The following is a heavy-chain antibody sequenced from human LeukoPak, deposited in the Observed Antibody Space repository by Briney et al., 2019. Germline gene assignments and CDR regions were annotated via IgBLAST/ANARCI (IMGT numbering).Heavy chain of an antibody. CDR1: GDSFITSSYY. D-gene: IGHD3-16*01. CDR2: VYYRTSTS. Sequence: SETLSLTCTVSGDSFITSSYYWGWIRQSPGKGLEWIGSVYYRTSTSSSNASLKSRVTISVDPSKNELSLKLNSVTAADTAVYYCARHLRKWGFKDPFDIWGQGTMVSVSS. CDR3: ARHLRKWGFKDPFDI. J-gene: IGHJ3*02. V-gene: IGHV4-39*01.